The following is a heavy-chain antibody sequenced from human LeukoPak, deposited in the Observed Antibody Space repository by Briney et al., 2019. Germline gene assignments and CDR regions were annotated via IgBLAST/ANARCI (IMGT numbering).Heavy chain of an antibody. J-gene: IGHJ4*02. CDR1: GFTFSSYG. CDR2: ISYDGSNK. V-gene: IGHV3-30*03. CDR3: YGGDY. D-gene: IGHD4-23*01. Sequence: GGSLRLSCAASGFTFSSYGMHWVRQAPSKGLEWVAVISYDGSNKYYADSVKGRFTISRDNAKNSLYLQMNSLRAEDTAVYYCYGGDYWGQGTLVTVSS.